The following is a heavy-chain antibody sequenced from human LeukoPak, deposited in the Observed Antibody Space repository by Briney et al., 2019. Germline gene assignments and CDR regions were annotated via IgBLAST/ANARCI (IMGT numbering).Heavy chain of an antibody. V-gene: IGHV4-34*01. CDR3: ARANYDFWSGYLSWFDP. CDR2: INHSGST. CDR1: GGSISGYY. D-gene: IGHD3-3*01. Sequence: SETLSLTCTVSGGSISGYYWSWIRQPPGKGLEWIGEINHSGSTNYNPSLKSRVTISVDTSKNQFSLKLSSVTAADTAVYYCARANYDFWSGYLSWFDPWGQGTLVTVSS. J-gene: IGHJ5*02.